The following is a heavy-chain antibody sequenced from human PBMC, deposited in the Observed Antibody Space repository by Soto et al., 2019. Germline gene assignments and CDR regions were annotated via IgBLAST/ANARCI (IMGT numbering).Heavy chain of an antibody. D-gene: IGHD3-16*01. Sequence: QVQLVQSGAEVKNPGDSGKVSCKASGYTFTRYGIGWARPAPGQGLEWMGWINTYNGNTNYAQNVQGRVTLTTDTFTSTAYMEMRSLRSNDTAIYYCAMVDVYVTPSPQDVWGHGTTVSVSS. CDR3: AMVDVYVTPSPQDV. CDR1: GYTFTRYG. CDR2: INTYNGNT. V-gene: IGHV1-18*01. J-gene: IGHJ6*02.